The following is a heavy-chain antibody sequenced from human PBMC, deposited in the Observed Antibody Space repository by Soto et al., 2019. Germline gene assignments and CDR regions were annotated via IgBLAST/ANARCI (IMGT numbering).Heavy chain of an antibody. CDR2: IIPMFGTA. CDR3: ARVGPAHYYDSSGYYSPLDY. Sequence: QVQLVQSGAEVKKPGSSVKVACTASGDTFSSYAINWVRQAPGQGLEWMGGIIPMFGTANYAQKCQGRVTSNAGESTSTVYMELSSLRSEDTAVYYCARVGPAHYYDSSGYYSPLDYWGQGTLVTVSS. V-gene: IGHV1-69*01. J-gene: IGHJ4*02. CDR1: GDTFSSYA. D-gene: IGHD3-22*01.